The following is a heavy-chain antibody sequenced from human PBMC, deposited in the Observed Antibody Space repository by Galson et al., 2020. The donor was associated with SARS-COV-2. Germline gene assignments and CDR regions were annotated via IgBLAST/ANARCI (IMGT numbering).Heavy chain of an antibody. CDR3: EREGKVEAIQLTH. Sequence: GESLKISCAASGFTVSNNYMNWVRQAPGKGLEWVSVIYSGGGTNYADDVKGRFTITRDNSQNTLYLQMNSLSAEDSAVYYCEREGKVEAIQLTHWGQGILVTVSS. J-gene: IGHJ4*02. CDR1: GFTVSNNY. V-gene: IGHV3-66*02. D-gene: IGHD1-26*01. CDR2: IYSGGGT.